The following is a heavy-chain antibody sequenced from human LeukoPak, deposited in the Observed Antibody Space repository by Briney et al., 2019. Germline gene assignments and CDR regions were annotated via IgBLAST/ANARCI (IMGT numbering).Heavy chain of an antibody. J-gene: IGHJ4*02. Sequence: PGGSLRLSCAASGFTFSSYAMSWVRQAPGKGQEWVSAISGSGGSTYYADSVKGRFTISRDNSKNTLYLQMNSLRAEDTAVYYCAKKVPGYSSSWYDYWGQGTLVTVSS. CDR3: AKKVPGYSSSWYDY. CDR2: ISGSGGST. CDR1: GFTFSSYA. V-gene: IGHV3-23*01. D-gene: IGHD6-13*01.